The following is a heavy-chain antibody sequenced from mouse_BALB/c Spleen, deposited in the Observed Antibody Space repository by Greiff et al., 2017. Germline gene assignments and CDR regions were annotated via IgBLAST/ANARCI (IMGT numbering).Heavy chain of an antibody. Sequence: EVQLQQSGPELVKPGASVKMSCKASGYTFTSYVMHWVKQKPGQGLEWIGYINPYNDGTKYNEKFKGKATLTSDKSSSTAYMELSSLTSEDSAVYYCARWGYDGCYGGFAYWGQGTLVTVSA. V-gene: IGHV1-14*01. J-gene: IGHJ3*01. CDR3: ARWGYDGCYGGFAY. CDR2: INPYNDGT. D-gene: IGHD2-3*01. CDR1: GYTFTSYV.